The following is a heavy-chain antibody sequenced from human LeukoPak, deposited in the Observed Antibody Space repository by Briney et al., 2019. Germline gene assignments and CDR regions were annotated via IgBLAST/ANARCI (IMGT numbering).Heavy chain of an antibody. CDR1: GYTFTGYY. Sequence: GASVKVSCKASGYTFTGYYMHWVRQAPGQGLEWMGWINPNSGGTNYAQKFQGRVTITADKSTSTAYMELSSLRSEDTAVYYCARVGGYSYGYPFDYWGQGTLVTVSS. CDR3: ARVGGYSYGYPFDY. J-gene: IGHJ4*02. D-gene: IGHD5-18*01. V-gene: IGHV1-2*02. CDR2: INPNSGGT.